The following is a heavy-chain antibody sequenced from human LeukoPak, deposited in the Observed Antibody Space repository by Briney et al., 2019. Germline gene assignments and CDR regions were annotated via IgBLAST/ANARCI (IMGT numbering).Heavy chain of an antibody. J-gene: IGHJ4*02. V-gene: IGHV3-30*04. D-gene: IGHD6-19*01. Sequence: GGSLRLSCAASGFTFSSYAMHWVRQAPGTGLEWVALILTDGVKSHYADSVKGRFMIYRDNPKNTLYLQMSSLRAEDTAVYYCARARFTNGWYFNRDYWGQGTLVTVSS. CDR1: GFTFSSYA. CDR2: ILTDGVKS. CDR3: ARARFTNGWYFNRDY.